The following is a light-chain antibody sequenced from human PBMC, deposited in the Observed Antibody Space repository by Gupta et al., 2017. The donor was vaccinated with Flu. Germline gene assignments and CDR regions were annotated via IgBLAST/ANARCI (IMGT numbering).Light chain of an antibody. CDR1: NSNIGGNY. Sequence: QSVLIQPPSASGTPGQRVTISCSGSNSNIGGNYVYWYQQFSGTAPKLLIYRNDQRPSGVSDRFSGSKSGTSASLAISGLRSEDEADYYCAAWDDSLSSWVFGGGTKLTVL. CDR2: RND. J-gene: IGLJ3*02. CDR3: AAWDDSLSSWV. V-gene: IGLV1-47*01.